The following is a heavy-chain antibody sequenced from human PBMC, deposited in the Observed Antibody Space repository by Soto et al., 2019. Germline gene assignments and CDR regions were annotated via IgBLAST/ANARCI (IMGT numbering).Heavy chain of an antibody. V-gene: IGHV3-7*02. D-gene: IGHD6-19*01. Sequence: HPGGSLRLSCAASGFTFSNYWMSWVRQGPGKGLEWLANIKEDGSEKYYVDSVKGRFTMSRDNAKNSLYLQMNSLRDDDTAVYYCARPSSGWENWFDPWGQGTLVTVSS. CDR2: IKEDGSEK. CDR3: ARPSSGWENWFDP. CDR1: GFTFSNYW. J-gene: IGHJ5*02.